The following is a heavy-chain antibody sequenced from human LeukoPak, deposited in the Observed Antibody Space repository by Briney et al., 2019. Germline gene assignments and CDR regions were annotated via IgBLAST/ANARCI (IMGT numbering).Heavy chain of an antibody. J-gene: IGHJ5*02. CDR3: ATTGVTDNWFDP. D-gene: IGHD5-18*01. CDR1: GGSISSGGYY. V-gene: IGHV4-31*03. CDR2: IYYSGST. Sequence: SETLSLTCSVSGGSISSGGYYWSWIRQHPGKGLGWIGYIYYSGSTYYNPSLKSRVTISVDTSKNQFSLKLSSVTAADTAVYYCATTGVTDNWFDPWGQGTLVTVSS.